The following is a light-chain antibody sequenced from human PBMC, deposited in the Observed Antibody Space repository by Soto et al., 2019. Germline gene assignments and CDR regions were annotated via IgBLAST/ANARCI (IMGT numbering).Light chain of an antibody. CDR1: SSDVGTYNY. J-gene: IGLJ1*01. CDR2: EVS. CDR3: SSYTSSSTPYV. V-gene: IGLV2-14*01. Sequence: QSVLTQPASVSGSPGQSITISCTGTSSDVGTYNYVSWYQHHPGKAPKFMIYEVSNRPSGVSNRFSGSKSGNTASLTISGLQAEDEADYYSSSYTSSSTPYVFGTGTKVTVL.